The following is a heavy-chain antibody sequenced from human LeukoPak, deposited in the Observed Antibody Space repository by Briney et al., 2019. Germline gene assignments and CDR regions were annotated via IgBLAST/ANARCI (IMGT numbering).Heavy chain of an antibody. CDR1: GGSISSGGSY. V-gene: IGHV4-31*03. J-gene: IGHJ4*02. D-gene: IGHD3-16*01. CDR3: ARGPHYRGPFGY. CDR2: IYYSGST. Sequence: PSETLSLTCTVSGGSISSGGSYWSWIRQHPGKGLEWIGYIYYSGSTYYNPSLKSRVTISVDTSKNQFSLKLSSVTAADTAVYYCARGPHYRGPFGYWGQGTLVTVSS.